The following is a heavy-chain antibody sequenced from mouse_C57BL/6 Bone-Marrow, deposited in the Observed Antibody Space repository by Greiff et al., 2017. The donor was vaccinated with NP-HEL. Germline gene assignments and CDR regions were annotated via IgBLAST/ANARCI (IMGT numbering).Heavy chain of an antibody. Sequence: VQLQQSGAELVKPGASVKISCKASGYAFSSYWMNWVKQRPGKGLEWIGQIYPGDGDTNYNGKFKGKATLTADKSSSTAYMQLSSLTSEDSAVYFCARAHYDYDGPHAMDDWGQGTSVTVSS. V-gene: IGHV1-80*01. CDR1: GYAFSSYW. CDR2: IYPGDGDT. D-gene: IGHD2-4*01. CDR3: ARAHYDYDGPHAMDD. J-gene: IGHJ4*01.